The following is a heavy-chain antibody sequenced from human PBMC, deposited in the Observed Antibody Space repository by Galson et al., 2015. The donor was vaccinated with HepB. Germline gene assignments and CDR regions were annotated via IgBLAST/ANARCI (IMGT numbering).Heavy chain of an antibody. D-gene: IGHD2-2*01. Sequence: ETLSLTCAVYGGSFSGYYWSWIRQPPGKGLEWIGEINHSGSTNYNPSLKSRVTISVDTSKNQFSLKLSSVTAADTAVYYCARVDCSSTSCHHWNEYYFDYWGQGTLVTVSS. V-gene: IGHV4-34*01. CDR2: INHSGST. J-gene: IGHJ4*02. CDR3: ARVDCSSTSCHHWNEYYFDY. CDR1: GGSFSGYY.